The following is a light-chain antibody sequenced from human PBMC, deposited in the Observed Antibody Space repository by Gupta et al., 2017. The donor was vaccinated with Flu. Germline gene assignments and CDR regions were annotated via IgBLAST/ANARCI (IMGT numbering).Light chain of an antibody. J-gene: IGLJ3*02. CDR1: SSDVGGHKY. CDR3: HSYRSSTTPWV. Sequence: QSALTQPASVSGSPGQSITISCTGTSSDVGGHKYVSWYQQHPGKAPKLMIYEVSNRPSGVSSRFSGSKPGNTASLIISGLQAEDEADYYCHSYRSSTTPWVFGGGTKLTVL. CDR2: EVS. V-gene: IGLV2-14*01.